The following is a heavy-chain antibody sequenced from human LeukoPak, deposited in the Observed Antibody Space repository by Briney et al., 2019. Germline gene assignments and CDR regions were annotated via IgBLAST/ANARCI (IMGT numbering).Heavy chain of an antibody. V-gene: IGHV4-30-2*01. CDR2: IYHSGST. D-gene: IGHD2-2*01. CDR1: GGSISSGGYY. CDR3: ARPLAGYCSSTSCSTGYYYMDV. Sequence: NASQTLSLTCTVSGGSISSGGYYWSWIRQPPGKGLEWIGYIYHSGSTYYNPSLKSRVTISVDTSKNQFSLKLSSVTAADTAVYYCARPLAGYCSSTSCSTGYYYMDVWGKGTTVTVSS. J-gene: IGHJ6*03.